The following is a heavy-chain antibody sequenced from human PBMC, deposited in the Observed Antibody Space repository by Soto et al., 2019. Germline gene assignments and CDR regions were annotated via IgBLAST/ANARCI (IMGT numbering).Heavy chain of an antibody. CDR3: ARGRYGSGSYYLLSLNWFDP. J-gene: IGHJ5*02. CDR2: INHSGST. D-gene: IGHD3-10*01. V-gene: IGHV4-34*01. Sequence: QVQLQQWGAGLLKPSETLSLTCAVYGGSFSGYYWSWIRQPPGKGLEWIGEINHSGSTNYNPSLKSRVTISVDTSKNQFSLKLSSVTAADTAVYYCARGRYGSGSYYLLSLNWFDPWGQGTLVTVSS. CDR1: GGSFSGYY.